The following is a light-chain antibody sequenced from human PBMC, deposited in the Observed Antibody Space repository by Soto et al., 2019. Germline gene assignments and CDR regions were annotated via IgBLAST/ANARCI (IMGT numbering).Light chain of an antibody. J-gene: IGKJ4*01. CDR2: VAS. CDR3: QKYNSVPLT. Sequence: DIQVTQSPSSLSASVGDRVTITCRASQDISNFLAWYQQKPGKVPQVLIYVASTLRSGVPSRFSGSGSGTDFTLTISSLQPEDVATYYCQKYNSVPLTFGGGTKVEIK. V-gene: IGKV1-27*01. CDR1: QDISNF.